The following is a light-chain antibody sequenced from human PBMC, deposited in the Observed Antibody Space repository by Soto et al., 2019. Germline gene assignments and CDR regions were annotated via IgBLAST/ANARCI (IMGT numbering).Light chain of an antibody. CDR2: DNN. CDR1: SSNIGNNY. Sequence: QSVLTQPPSVSAAPGQTVTISCSGSSSNIGNNYVSWYQQLAGTAPKLLIYDNNKRPSGIPDRFSGSKSGTSATLGITVLQTGDEDDYYCGTLDSSLSAGVFGGGTKVTVL. CDR3: GTLDSSLSAGV. V-gene: IGLV1-51*01. J-gene: IGLJ2*01.